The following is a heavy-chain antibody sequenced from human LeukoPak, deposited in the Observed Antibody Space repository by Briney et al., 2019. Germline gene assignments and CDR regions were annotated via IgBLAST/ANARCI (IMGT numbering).Heavy chain of an antibody. V-gene: IGHV3-43D*03. J-gene: IGHJ4*02. D-gene: IGHD6-19*01. CDR1: GFTFDDYA. Sequence: GGSLRLSCAASGFTFDDYAMHWVRQAPGKGLEWVSLISWDGGSSYYADSVKGRFTISRNNIKNSLYLQMNSLRAEDTALYYCAKDSVAVTRTGNIDYWGQGTLVTVSS. CDR3: AKDSVAVTRTGNIDY. CDR2: ISWDGGSS.